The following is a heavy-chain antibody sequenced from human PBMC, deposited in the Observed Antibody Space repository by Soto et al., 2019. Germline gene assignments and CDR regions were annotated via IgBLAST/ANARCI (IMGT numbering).Heavy chain of an antibody. J-gene: IGHJ4*02. CDR1: GFTFSSYA. V-gene: IGHV3-23*01. D-gene: IGHD6-13*01. CDR3: ARRGIAAAGPESN. Sequence: EVQLLESGGGLVQPGGSLRLSCAASGFTFSSYAMSWVRQAPGKGLEWVSAISGSGGSTYYADSVKGRFTISRDNSKNTLSLQMNGLRAEDMAVYYFARRGIAAAGPESNWGQGTLVTVSS. CDR2: ISGSGGST.